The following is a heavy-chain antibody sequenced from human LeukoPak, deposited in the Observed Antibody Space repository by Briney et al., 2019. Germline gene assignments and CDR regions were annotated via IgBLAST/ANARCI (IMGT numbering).Heavy chain of an antibody. CDR2: ISYDGSNK. Sequence: GGSLRLSCAASGFIFSSYPMHWVRQAPGKGLEWVAVISYDGSNKYYADSVKGRFTISRDNSKNTLYLQMNSLRAEDTAVYYCAKSIAAAGPFDYWGQGTLVTVSS. CDR3: AKSIAAAGPFDY. V-gene: IGHV3-30*04. CDR1: GFIFSSYP. J-gene: IGHJ4*02. D-gene: IGHD6-13*01.